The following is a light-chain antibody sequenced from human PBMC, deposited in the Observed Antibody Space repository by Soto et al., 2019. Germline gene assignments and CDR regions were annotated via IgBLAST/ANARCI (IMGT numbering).Light chain of an antibody. V-gene: IGKV1-39*01. J-gene: IGKJ1*01. CDR3: QQSYSSPPT. CDR2: AAS. CDR1: QSISNH. Sequence: DINVTQSPSSLSASVTDRVIITCRASQSISNHLNWYQQKPGKAPKLLIFAASSLQSGVPSRFSGSRSGPDFTLTISSLQPEDFATYYCQQSYSSPPTFGQGTKVDIK.